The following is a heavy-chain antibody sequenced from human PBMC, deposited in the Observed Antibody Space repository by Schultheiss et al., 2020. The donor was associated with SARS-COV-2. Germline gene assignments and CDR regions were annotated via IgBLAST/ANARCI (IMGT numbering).Heavy chain of an antibody. CDR1: GFTFNIHA. CDR3: ASWGLEHYDAFDI. D-gene: IGHD3-16*01. V-gene: IGHV3-30*07. Sequence: GGSLRLSCAASGFTFNIHAMHWVRQAPGKGLEWVADISYDGSDEFYADSVKGRFTISRDNAKKSLYLQMNSLRAEDTAVYYCASWGLEHYDAFDIWGQGTMVTVAS. J-gene: IGHJ3*02. CDR2: ISYDGSDE.